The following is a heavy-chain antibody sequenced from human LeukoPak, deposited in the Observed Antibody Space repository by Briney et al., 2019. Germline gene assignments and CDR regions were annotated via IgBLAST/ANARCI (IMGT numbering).Heavy chain of an antibody. CDR3: ARARRDCSGGTCFSYYFDN. V-gene: IGHV1-46*01. Sequence: ASVKVSCKASGYTFTSYYMHWVRQAPGQGLEWMGIINPSGGSTSYAQKFQGRVTMTRDTSTSTVYMELSSLRSEDTAVYYCARARRDCSGGTCFSYYFDNWGQGTLVTVSP. J-gene: IGHJ4*02. CDR2: INPSGGST. D-gene: IGHD2-15*01. CDR1: GYTFTSYY.